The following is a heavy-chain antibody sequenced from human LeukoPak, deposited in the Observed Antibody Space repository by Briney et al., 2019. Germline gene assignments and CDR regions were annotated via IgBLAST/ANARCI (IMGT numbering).Heavy chain of an antibody. V-gene: IGHV3-23*01. J-gene: IGHJ6*03. CDR3: AKEESYGYGSSWYYGGYYMDV. CDR1: GFTFSSYA. D-gene: IGHD6-13*01. Sequence: GGSLRLSCAASGFTFSSYAMSWVRQAPGKGREWVSAISGSGGSTYYADSVKGRFTISRDNSKNTLYLQMNSLRAEDTAVYYCAKEESYGYGSSWYYGGYYMDVWGKGTTVTVSS. CDR2: ISGSGGST.